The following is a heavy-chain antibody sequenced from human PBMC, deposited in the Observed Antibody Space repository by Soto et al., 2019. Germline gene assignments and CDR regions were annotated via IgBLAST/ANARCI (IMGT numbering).Heavy chain of an antibody. CDR1: GYTFTSYG. Sequence: QVQLVQSGAEVKKPGASVKVSCKASGYTFTSYGISWVRQAPGQGLEWMGWISAYNGNTNYAQKLQGRVTMTTDTSTSTAYRELRSLRSDETAVYYCARDREVLWPGDYGMDVWGQGTTVTVSS. CDR2: ISAYNGNT. CDR3: ARDREVLWPGDYGMDV. V-gene: IGHV1-18*01. J-gene: IGHJ6*02. D-gene: IGHD1-26*01.